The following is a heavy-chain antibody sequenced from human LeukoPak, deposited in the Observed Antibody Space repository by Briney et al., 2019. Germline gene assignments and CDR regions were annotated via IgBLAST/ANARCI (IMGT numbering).Heavy chain of an antibody. CDR3: AKLGMVRGEGY. D-gene: IGHD3-10*01. J-gene: IGHJ4*02. V-gene: IGHV3-23*01. CDR2: ISDSGSGT. Sequence: PGGSLRLSCAASGFTFSSYAMSWVRQAPGKGLEWVSSISDSGSGTYYADSVKGRFTISRDNSRNTLYLQMNSLRADDTAVYYCAKLGMVRGEGYWGQGTLVTVST. CDR1: GFTFSSYA.